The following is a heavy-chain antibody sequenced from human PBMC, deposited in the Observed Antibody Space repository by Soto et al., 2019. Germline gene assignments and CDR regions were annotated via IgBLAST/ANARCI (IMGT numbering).Heavy chain of an antibody. CDR1: GFTFSSYA. CDR2: ISYAGSNK. Sequence: QVQLVESGGGVVQPGRSLRLSCAASGFTFSSYAMHWVRQAPGKGLEWVAVISYAGSNKYYADSVKGRFTISRDNSKNTLYLQMNSMRAEDTAVYYCARGSSGYYYDAFDICCQGTMVTVSS. V-gene: IGHV3-30-3*01. J-gene: IGHJ3*02. CDR3: ARGSSGYYYDAFDI. D-gene: IGHD3-22*01.